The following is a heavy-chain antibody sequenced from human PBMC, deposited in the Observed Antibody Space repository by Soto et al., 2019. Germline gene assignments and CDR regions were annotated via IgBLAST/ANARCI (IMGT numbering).Heavy chain of an antibody. D-gene: IGHD3-3*01. J-gene: IGHJ6*04. CDR2: ISGSGGST. V-gene: IGHV3-23*01. CDR3: AKARTYYDFWSGSEVDV. CDR1: GFTFNSYA. Sequence: GGSLRLSCAASGFTFNSYAMSRVRQAPGKGLEWVSAISGSGGSTYNADSVKGRFTISRDNSKNTLYLQMNSLRAEDTAVYYCAKARTYYDFWSGSEVDVWGKGTTVTVSS.